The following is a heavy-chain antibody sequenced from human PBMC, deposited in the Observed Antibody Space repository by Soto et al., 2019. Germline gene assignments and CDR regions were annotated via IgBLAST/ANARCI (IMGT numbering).Heavy chain of an antibody. V-gene: IGHV3-23*05. Sequence: PVGSLRLSCAASGFTFTTFAMAWVRQAPGKGLEWVSTVDNRGTATYYADSVKGRFTISRDNSKNTLYLQMNSLRAEDTAIYYCAKDALAYYDFWSWGQGTLVTVSS. D-gene: IGHD3-3*01. J-gene: IGHJ4*02. CDR2: VDNRGTAT. CDR3: AKDALAYYDFWS. CDR1: GFTFTTFA.